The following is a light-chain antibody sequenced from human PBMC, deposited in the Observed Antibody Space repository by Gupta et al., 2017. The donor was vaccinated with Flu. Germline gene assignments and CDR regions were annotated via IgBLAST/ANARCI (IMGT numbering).Light chain of an antibody. J-gene: IGLJ3*02. V-gene: IGLV2-14*01. CDR1: SSDVGGYNY. CDR3: SSYTSRSTWV. CDR2: AVS. Sequence: QSALTQPASVSGSPGQSITISCTGTSSDVGGYNYVSWYQQHPGKAPKLMIYAVSTRPAGVSNRFSGSKSGNTASLTISGLQAEAEADYYCSSYTSRSTWVFGGGTKLTVL.